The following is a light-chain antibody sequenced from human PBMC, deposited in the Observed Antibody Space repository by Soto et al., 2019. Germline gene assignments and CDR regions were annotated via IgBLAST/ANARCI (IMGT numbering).Light chain of an antibody. CDR1: QNVSSN. Sequence: EIVMTQSPATLSVSPGERATLSCRASQNVSSNLAWYQQKPGQAPRLLIYGASTRATGIPARFSGSGSGTEFTLTISSLQSEDFAVYYCQQYNNWPGLTFGGGTKVEIK. CDR3: QQYNNWPGLT. J-gene: IGKJ4*01. V-gene: IGKV3-15*01. CDR2: GAS.